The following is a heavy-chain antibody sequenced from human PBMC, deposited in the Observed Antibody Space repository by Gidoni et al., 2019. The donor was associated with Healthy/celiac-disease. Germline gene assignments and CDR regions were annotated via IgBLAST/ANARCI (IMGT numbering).Heavy chain of an antibody. CDR2: IIPILGIA. J-gene: IGHJ6*02. Sequence: QVQLVQSGAEVKKPGSSVKVSCKASGGTFSSYTISWVRQAPGQGLEWMGRIIPILGIANYAQKFQGRVTITANKSTSTAYMELSSLRSEDTAVYYCASTEHKQLGGHYGMDVWGQGTTVTVSS. V-gene: IGHV1-69*02. D-gene: IGHD6-6*01. CDR3: ASTEHKQLGGHYGMDV. CDR1: GGTFSSYT.